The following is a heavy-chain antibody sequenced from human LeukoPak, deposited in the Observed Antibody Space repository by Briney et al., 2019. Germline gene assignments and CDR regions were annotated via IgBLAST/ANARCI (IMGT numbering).Heavy chain of an antibody. CDR2: INPNSGGT. D-gene: IGHD1-26*01. V-gene: IGHV1-2*04. Sequence: ASVKVSCKASGYTFTGYYMHWVRQAPGQGLEWMGWINPNSGGTNYAQKFQGWVTMTRDTSISTAYMELSGLRSDDTAVYYCARGLWVGVGATSNWFDPWGQGTLVTVSS. J-gene: IGHJ5*02. CDR1: GYTFTGYY. CDR3: ARGLWVGVGATSNWFDP.